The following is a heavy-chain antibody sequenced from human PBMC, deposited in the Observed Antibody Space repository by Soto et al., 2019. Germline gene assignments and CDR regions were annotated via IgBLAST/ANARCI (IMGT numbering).Heavy chain of an antibody. CDR1: GGSISSGGYY. J-gene: IGHJ4*02. V-gene: IGHV4-31*03. CDR2: IYYSGST. D-gene: IGHD3-10*01. Sequence: SETLSLTCTVSGGSISSGGYYWSWIRQHPGKGLGWIGYIYYSGSTYYNPSLKSRVTISVDTSKNQFSLKLSSVTAADTAVYYCARDLDASGSYYTDYWGQGTLVTVSS. CDR3: ARDLDASGSYYTDY.